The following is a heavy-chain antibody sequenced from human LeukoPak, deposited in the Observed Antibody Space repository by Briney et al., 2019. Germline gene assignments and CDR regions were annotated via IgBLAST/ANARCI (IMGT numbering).Heavy chain of an antibody. CDR3: ARALLLYGSGQYYFDY. CDR1: GGSISSGGYS. V-gene: IGHV4-30-2*01. Sequence: SETLSLTCAVSGGSISSGGYSWSWIRQPPGQGLEWIGYIYHSGSTYYNPSLKSRVTISVDRSKNQFSLKLSSVTAADTAVYYCARALLLYGSGQYYFDYWGQGTLVTVSS. J-gene: IGHJ4*02. D-gene: IGHD3-10*01. CDR2: IYHSGST.